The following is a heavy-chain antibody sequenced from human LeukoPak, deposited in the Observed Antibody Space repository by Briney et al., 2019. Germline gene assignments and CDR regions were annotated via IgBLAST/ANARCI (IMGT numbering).Heavy chain of an antibody. D-gene: IGHD1-1*01. CDR1: GGSISSYY. CDR3: AKDMGGTSFAFDI. J-gene: IGHJ3*02. CDR2: IYTSGST. V-gene: IGHV4-4*07. Sequence: PSETLSLTCTVSGGSISSYYWSWIRQPAGKGLGWIGRIYTSGSTNYNPSLKSRVTMSVDTSKNQFSLKLSSVTAADTAVYYCAKDMGGTSFAFDIWGQGTMVTVSS.